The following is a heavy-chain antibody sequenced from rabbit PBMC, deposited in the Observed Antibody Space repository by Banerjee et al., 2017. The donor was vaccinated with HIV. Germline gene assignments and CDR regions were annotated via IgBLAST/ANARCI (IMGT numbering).Heavy chain of an antibody. CDR3: ARGGAYAGDGYGTHFNL. D-gene: IGHD4-2*01. V-gene: IGHV1S40*01. Sequence: QSLEESGGDLVKPGASLTLTCTASGFSFSSSYYMCWVRQAPGKGLEWIACIYVGSSGSTYYASWAKGRFTISKMPSTTVTLQMTSLTAADTATYFCARGGAYAGDGYGTHFNLWGQGTLVTVS. J-gene: IGHJ4*01. CDR2: IYVGSSGST. CDR1: GFSFSSSYY.